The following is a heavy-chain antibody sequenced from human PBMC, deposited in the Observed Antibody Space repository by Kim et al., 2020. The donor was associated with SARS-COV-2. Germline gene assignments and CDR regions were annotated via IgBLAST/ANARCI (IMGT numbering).Heavy chain of an antibody. V-gene: IGHV3-23*01. J-gene: IGHJ1*01. Sequence: GGSLRLSCAASGVTLSIHGMTWVRQAPGKGLEWVSSMSGPGTTYYADSVKGRFTISRDIPKNTLDLQMNSLRVDDTAIYYCQGHGSRSSWGQGTLVTVHS. CDR1: GVTLSIHG. CDR2: MSGPGTT. D-gene: IGHD1-1*01. CDR3: QGHGSRSS.